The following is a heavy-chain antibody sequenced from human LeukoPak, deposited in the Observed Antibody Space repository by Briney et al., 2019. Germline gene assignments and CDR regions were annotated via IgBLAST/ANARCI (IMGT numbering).Heavy chain of an antibody. D-gene: IGHD2-15*01. Sequence: SETLSLTCTVSGDSISSGSYYWNRIRQPAGKGLEWIGRFYISGGTNYNPSLKSRATISVDTSKNQFSLKLTSVTAADTAVYYCASLGSFAIWGQGTVVTVSS. V-gene: IGHV4-61*02. CDR3: ASLGSFAI. J-gene: IGHJ3*02. CDR1: GDSISSGSYY. CDR2: FYISGGT.